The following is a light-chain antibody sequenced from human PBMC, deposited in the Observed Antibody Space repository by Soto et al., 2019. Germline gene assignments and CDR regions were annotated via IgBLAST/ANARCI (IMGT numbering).Light chain of an antibody. Sequence: DIQVTQAPSPPSAYVGDTVTLTRRASHSISSYLAWYQQKPGKAPKRLIYKASSLQSGVPSRFSGSGSGTEFTLTISSLQPEDFATYYCRQHYSYPRAFGQGTKVDIK. CDR2: KAS. CDR3: RQHYSYPRA. V-gene: IGKV1-5*03. CDR1: HSISSY. J-gene: IGKJ1*01.